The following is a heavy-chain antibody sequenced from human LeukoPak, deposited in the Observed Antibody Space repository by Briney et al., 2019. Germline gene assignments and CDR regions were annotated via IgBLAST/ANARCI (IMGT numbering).Heavy chain of an antibody. J-gene: IGHJ6*03. CDR1: GFTFSTSW. V-gene: IGHV3-74*01. CDR3: ARAASYYYYTDV. Sequence: PGGSLRLSCAASGFTFSTSWMHWVRQVSGKGLVWVARSNSDGSSTSYADSVKGRFTISRDNAQNTLYLQMSSLRAKDTAVYYCARAASYYYYTDVWGKGTTVTVSS. CDR2: SNSDGSST.